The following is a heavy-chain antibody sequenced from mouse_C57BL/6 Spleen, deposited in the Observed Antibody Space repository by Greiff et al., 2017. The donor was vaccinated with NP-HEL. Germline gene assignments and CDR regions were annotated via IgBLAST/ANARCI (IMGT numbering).Heavy chain of an antibody. J-gene: IGHJ3*01. CDR1: GFNIKDDY. V-gene: IGHV14-4*01. CDR2: IDPANGDT. CDR3: TTRAYYSNYEAY. Sequence: VQLQQSGAELVRPGASVKLSCTASGFNIKDDYMHWVKQRPEQGLEWIGWIDPANGDTEYSSKFQGKATITADTSSNTAYLQLSSLTSEDTAVYYCTTRAYYSNYEAYWGQGTLVTVSA. D-gene: IGHD2-5*01.